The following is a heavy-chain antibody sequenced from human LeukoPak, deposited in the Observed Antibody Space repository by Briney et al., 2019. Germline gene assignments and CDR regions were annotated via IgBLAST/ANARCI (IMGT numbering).Heavy chain of an antibody. V-gene: IGHV3-48*02. CDR2: ISSSSSTI. J-gene: IGHJ4*02. D-gene: IGHD6-6*01. CDR1: GFTFSSYC. CDR3: ARAMYSSSSADY. Sequence: GGSLRLYCAASGFTFSSYCMNWVRQAPGKGLEWVSYISSSSSTIYYSDSVKGRFTISRDYAKNSLYLQMNTLRDEDTAVYYCARAMYSSSSADYWGQGTLFTVSS.